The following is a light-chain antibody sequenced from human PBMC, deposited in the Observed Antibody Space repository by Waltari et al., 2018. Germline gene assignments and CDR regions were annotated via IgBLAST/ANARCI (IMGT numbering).Light chain of an antibody. Sequence: EVVLTQSPATLSLSPGERATLSCRASQSVDIYLAWYQQKPGQAPRLLIYDASNRATGIPARFSGSGSGTDFTRTISSLEPEDFAIYYCQQRKHWPPLTFGGGTKVEIK. CDR2: DAS. J-gene: IGKJ4*01. CDR3: QQRKHWPPLT. V-gene: IGKV3-11*01. CDR1: QSVDIY.